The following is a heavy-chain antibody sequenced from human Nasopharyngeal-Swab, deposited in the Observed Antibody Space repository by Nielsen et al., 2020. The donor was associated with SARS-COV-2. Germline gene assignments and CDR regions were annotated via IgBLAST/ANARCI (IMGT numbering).Heavy chain of an antibody. CDR2: INHHGNI. D-gene: IGHD3-10*01. CDR1: GGSLISNYW. CDR3: ARAVRLYYYGSGSFHD. V-gene: IGHV4-4*02. Sequence: GPLRLSCAVSGGSLISNYWWTWLRQSPGKGLEWIGEINHHGNINYNPSLKSRVTISVDQSKNHFSLTLDSVTGADMAVYYCARAVRLYYYGSGSFHDWGQGALVTVSS. J-gene: IGHJ4*02.